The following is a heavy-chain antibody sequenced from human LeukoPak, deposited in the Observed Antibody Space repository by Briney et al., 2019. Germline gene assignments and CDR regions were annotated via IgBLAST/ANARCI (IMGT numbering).Heavy chain of an antibody. CDR1: GGSFSGYY. D-gene: IGHD6-19*01. CDR2: INHSGST. Sequence: PSETLSLTCAVYGGSFSGYYWSWIRQPPGKGLEWIGEINHSGSTNYNPSLKSRVTISVDTSKNQFSLKLSSVTAADTAVYYCGGGGGWYVDYWGQGTLVTVSS. J-gene: IGHJ4*02. V-gene: IGHV4-34*01. CDR3: GGGGGWYVDY.